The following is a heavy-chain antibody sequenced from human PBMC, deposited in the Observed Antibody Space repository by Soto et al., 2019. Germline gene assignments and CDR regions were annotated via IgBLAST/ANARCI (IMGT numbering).Heavy chain of an antibody. CDR1: GYTCTSYG. CDR2: ISAYNGNT. J-gene: IGHJ1*01. V-gene: IGHV1-18*04. Sequence: GASVKVSCKASGYTCTSYGISWVLQAPGQGLEWMGWISAYNGNTNYAQKLQGRVTMTTDTSTSTAYMELRSLRSDDTAVYYCARDSISIVVVTAIRAEYFQHWGQGTLVTVS. D-gene: IGHD2-21*02. CDR3: ARDSISIVVVTAIRAEYFQH.